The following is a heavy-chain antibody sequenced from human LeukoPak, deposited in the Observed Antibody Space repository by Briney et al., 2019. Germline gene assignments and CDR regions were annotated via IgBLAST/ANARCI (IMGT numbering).Heavy chain of an antibody. D-gene: IGHD6-13*01. CDR2: ISWNSGSI. Sequence: GRSLRLSCAASGFTFDDYAMHWVRQAPGKGLEWVSGISWNSGSIGYADSVKGRLTISRDNAKNSLYLQMNSLRAEDTALYYCAKGRQQLVRGIGYYFDYWGQGTLVTVSS. V-gene: IGHV3-9*01. J-gene: IGHJ4*02. CDR1: GFTFDDYA. CDR3: AKGRQQLVRGIGYYFDY.